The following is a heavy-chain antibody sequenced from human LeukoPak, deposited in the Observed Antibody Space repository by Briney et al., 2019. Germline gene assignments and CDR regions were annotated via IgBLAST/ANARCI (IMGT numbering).Heavy chain of an antibody. Sequence: SETPSLTCNVSGDSVSTGLHYYSWIRQHPGEGLEWIGCTHYSGSTHYKSSLRSRLIISLDTSKNQVSLKLTSVTAADTAVYYCARGRRGKYSPYFYYHMDMWGTGTPVTVSS. V-gene: IGHV4-31*03. CDR3: ARGRRGKYSPYFYYHMDM. CDR2: THYSGST. J-gene: IGHJ6*03. CDR1: GDSVSTGLHY. D-gene: IGHD1-26*01.